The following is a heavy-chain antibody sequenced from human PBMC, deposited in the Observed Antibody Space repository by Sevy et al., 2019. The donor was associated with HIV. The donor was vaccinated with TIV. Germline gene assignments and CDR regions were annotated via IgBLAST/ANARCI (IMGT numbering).Heavy chain of an antibody. Sequence: ASVKVSCKASGYTFTGYYMHWVRQAPGQGLEWMGWINPNSGGTNYAQKFQGRVTMTRDTSISTAYMELSRLRSDDMAVYYCARVDIVVVPAATVPLDYWGQGTLVTVSS. V-gene: IGHV1-2*02. CDR1: GYTFTGYY. CDR2: INPNSGGT. CDR3: ARVDIVVVPAATVPLDY. D-gene: IGHD2-2*01. J-gene: IGHJ4*02.